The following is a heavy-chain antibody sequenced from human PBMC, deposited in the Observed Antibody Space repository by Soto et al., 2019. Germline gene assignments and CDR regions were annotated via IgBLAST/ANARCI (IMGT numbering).Heavy chain of an antibody. CDR1: GGSFSGYY. CDR3: ARDLLGGVAGDYYYYGMDV. J-gene: IGHJ6*02. D-gene: IGHD6-19*01. CDR2: INHSGST. Sequence: PSETLSLTCAVYGGSFSGYYWSWIRQPPGKGLEWIGEINHSGSTNYNPSLKSQVTISVDTSKNQFSLKLSSVTAADTAVYYCARDLLGGVAGDYYYYGMDVWGQGTTVTVSS. V-gene: IGHV4-34*01.